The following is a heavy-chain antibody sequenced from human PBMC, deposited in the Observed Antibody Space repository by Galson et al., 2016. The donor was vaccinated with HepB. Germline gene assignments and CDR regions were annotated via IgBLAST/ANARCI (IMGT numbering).Heavy chain of an antibody. J-gene: IGHJ4*02. CDR3: ARRSYYDFWSGFWFDY. CDR2: IYYSGST. V-gene: IGHV4-39*01. D-gene: IGHD3-3*01. Sequence: SETLSLTCTVSGGSISSSSSYWGWIRQPPGKGLEWIGSIYYSGSTYYSSSLKSRVTISVDTSKNQFSLKLSSVTAADTAVYYCARRSYYDFWSGFWFDYWGQGTLVTVSS. CDR1: GGSISSSSSY.